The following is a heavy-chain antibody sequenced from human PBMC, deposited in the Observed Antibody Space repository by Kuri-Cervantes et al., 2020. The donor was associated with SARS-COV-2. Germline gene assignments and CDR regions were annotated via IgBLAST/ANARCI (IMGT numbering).Heavy chain of an antibody. CDR1: GGSIRHGGYS. J-gene: IGHJ4*02. Sequence: SETLSLTCAVSGGSIRHGGYSWIWIRQPPGKGLEYIGYIFHSGTVYYNPSLKSRVAMSADRSKNQFSLNLRSVTAADTAVYYCASATLTMNFDSWGPGALVTVSS. V-gene: IGHV4-30-2*01. CDR2: IFHSGTV. CDR3: ASATLTMNFDS. D-gene: IGHD3-3*01.